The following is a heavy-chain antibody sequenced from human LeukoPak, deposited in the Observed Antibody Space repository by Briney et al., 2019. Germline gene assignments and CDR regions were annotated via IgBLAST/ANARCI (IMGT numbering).Heavy chain of an antibody. CDR1: GGSISTSHYY. J-gene: IGHJ6*03. CDR2: IYYSGTT. D-gene: IGHD3-10*01. CDR3: ARQISDYYYYXIXX. V-gene: IGHV4-39*01. Sequence: SETLSLTYTVCGGSISTSHYYWGWIRQTPGKGLEWIGNIYYSGTTYYNPSLESRATISEDTYKNQFSLTLRSVTAADTAVYYCARQISDYYYYXIXXWGKXTTVT.